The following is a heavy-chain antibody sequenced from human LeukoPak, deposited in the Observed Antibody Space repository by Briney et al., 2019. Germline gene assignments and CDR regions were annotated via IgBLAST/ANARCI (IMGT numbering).Heavy chain of an antibody. V-gene: IGHV3-21*01. Sequence: GGSLRLSCAASGFTFSSYSMNWVRQAPGKGLEWVSSISSSSSYIYYADSVKGRFTISRDNAKNSLYLQMNSLRAEDTVVYYCARDFCSSTSCYVLGYWGQGTLVTVSS. J-gene: IGHJ4*02. CDR3: ARDFCSSTSCYVLGY. D-gene: IGHD2-2*01. CDR2: ISSSSSYI. CDR1: GFTFSSYS.